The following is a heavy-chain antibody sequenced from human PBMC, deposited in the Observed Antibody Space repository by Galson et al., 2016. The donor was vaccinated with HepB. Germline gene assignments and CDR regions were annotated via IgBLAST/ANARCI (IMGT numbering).Heavy chain of an antibody. CDR3: AKDAGTYGSFYGMDV. CDR1: GFTFGTFD. J-gene: IGHJ6*02. V-gene: IGHV3-30*18. Sequence: SLRLSCAASGFTFGTFDMHWVRQAPGKGLQWVAVISYHGSINFYLDSVKGRFTISRDNSKNTLYLEMNSLRPEDTAIYYCAKDAGTYGSFYGMDVWGQGTTVTASS. D-gene: IGHD4-17*01. CDR2: ISYHGSIN.